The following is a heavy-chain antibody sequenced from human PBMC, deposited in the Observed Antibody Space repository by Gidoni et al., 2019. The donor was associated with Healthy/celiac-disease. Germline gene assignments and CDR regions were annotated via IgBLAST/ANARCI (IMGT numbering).Heavy chain of an antibody. D-gene: IGHD3-3*01. CDR3: ARVTSFRTLKKETYYDFWSGYQFDY. V-gene: IGHV4-31*03. J-gene: IGHJ4*02. CDR2: IYYSGST. Sequence: QVQLQESGPGLVKPSQTLSLTCTVSGGSISSGGYYWSWIRQHPGKGLEWIGYIYYSGSTYYNPSLKSRVTISVDTSKNQFSLKLSSVTAADTAVYYCARVTSFRTLKKETYYDFWSGYQFDYWGQGTLVTVSS. CDR1: GGSISSGGYY.